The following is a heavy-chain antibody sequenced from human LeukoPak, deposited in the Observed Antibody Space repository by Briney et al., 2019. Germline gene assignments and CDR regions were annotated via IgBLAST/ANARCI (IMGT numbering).Heavy chain of an antibody. V-gene: IGHV1-2*02. CDR3: ARGPTVVTPDY. CDR1: GYTLIGYY. Sequence: ASVKVSCMDSGYTLIGYYMHWVRQAPGRGLGWVGWIYPKTGVTHYAQRLQGRVTVTTDTSISTAYMDLSNLRSDDTALYYCARGPTVVTPDYWGQGTLVTVSS. J-gene: IGHJ4*02. CDR2: IYPKTGVT. D-gene: IGHD4-23*01.